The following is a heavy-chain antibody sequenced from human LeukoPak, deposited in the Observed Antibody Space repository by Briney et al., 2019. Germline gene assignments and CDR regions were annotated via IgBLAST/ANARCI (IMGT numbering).Heavy chain of an antibody. V-gene: IGHV3-23*01. CDR1: GFTFSSYA. CDR3: ARDMRGDGFDI. Sequence: GGSLRLSCAASGFTFSSYAMSWVRQAPGKGLEWVSGISGSGGSTYYADSVKGRFTISRDNSKNTLYLQMTSLRAEDTAVYYCARDMRGDGFDIWGQGTMVTVSS. D-gene: IGHD2-15*01. J-gene: IGHJ3*02. CDR2: ISGSGGST.